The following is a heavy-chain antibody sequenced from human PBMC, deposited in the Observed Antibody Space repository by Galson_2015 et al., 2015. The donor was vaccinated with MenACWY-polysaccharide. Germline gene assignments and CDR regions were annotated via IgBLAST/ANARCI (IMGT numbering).Heavy chain of an antibody. CDR2: VSASGGST. V-gene: IGHV3-23*01. J-gene: IGHJ3*02. CDR3: AKDTGPGEYAYSWGTFDI. Sequence: SLRLSCAASGFTFSSYAMSWVRQAPGKGLEWVSGVSASGGSTVYTDSAKGRFTMPRDNSKRSLYLQMNSLRAEDTAVYYCAKDTGPGEYAYSWGTFDIWGRGTMVTVSS. D-gene: IGHD3-10*01. CDR1: GFTFSSYA.